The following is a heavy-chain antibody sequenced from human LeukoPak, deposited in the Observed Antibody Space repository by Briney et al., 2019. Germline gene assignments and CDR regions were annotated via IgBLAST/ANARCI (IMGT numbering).Heavy chain of an antibody. CDR3: ARLPDYEGYFQH. D-gene: IGHD4-17*01. CDR1: GGSISSYY. CDR2: IYYSGST. J-gene: IGHJ1*01. Sequence: SETLSLTCAVSGGSISSYYWSWIRQPPGKGLEWIGYIYYSGSTNYNPSLKSRVTISVDTSKNQFSLKLSSVTAADTAVYYCARLPDYEGYFQHWGQGTLVTVSS. V-gene: IGHV4-59*01.